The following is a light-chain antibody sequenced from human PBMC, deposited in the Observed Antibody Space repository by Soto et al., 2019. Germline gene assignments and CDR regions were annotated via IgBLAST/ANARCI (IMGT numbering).Light chain of an antibody. J-gene: IGKJ1*01. Sequence: EVVLTQSPGTLSLSPGERATLSCRASRNINGNYLGWYQLKRGQAPRLLIYGTSTRATGIPDRFSGSGSGTDFTLTISRLEPEDFATYYCQHYDSYSPWMFGQGTRVEI. CDR2: GTS. CDR3: QHYDSYSPWM. V-gene: IGKV3-20*01. CDR1: RNINGNY.